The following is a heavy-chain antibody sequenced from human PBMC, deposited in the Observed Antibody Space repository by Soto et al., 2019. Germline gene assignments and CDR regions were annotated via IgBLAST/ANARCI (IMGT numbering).Heavy chain of an antibody. V-gene: IGHV3-33*01. CDR3: ARSGSGYNPHFDY. CDR2: IWYDGSDK. D-gene: IGHD3-22*01. J-gene: IGHJ4*02. Sequence: PGGSLRHSCAASGFTCSSFGMRWVRQAPGKGLEWVAVIWYDGSDKYYADSVKGRFTISRDNSKNTLYLQMNSLRAEDTAVYYCARSGSGYNPHFDYWGQGTLVTVSS. CDR1: GFTCSSFG.